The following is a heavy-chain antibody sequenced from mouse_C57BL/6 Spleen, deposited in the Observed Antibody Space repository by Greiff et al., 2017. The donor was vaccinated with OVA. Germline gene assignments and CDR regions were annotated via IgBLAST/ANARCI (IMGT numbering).Heavy chain of an antibody. J-gene: IGHJ2*01. Sequence: QVHVKQSGAELVRPGASVTLSCKASGYTFTDYEMHWVKQTPVHGLEWIGAIDPETGGTAYNQKFKGKAILTADKSSSTAYMELRSLTSEDSAVYYCTRSGITTVVAKEDYWGQGTTLTVSS. D-gene: IGHD1-1*01. CDR1: GYTFTDYE. CDR3: TRSGITTVVAKEDY. V-gene: IGHV1-15*01. CDR2: IDPETGGT.